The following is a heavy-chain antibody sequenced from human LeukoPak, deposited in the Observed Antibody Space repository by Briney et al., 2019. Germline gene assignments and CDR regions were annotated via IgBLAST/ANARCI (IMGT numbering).Heavy chain of an antibody. CDR2: IGSAGDT. V-gene: IGHV3-13*04. CDR3: ARAEYFDL. J-gene: IGHJ2*01. Sequence: GGSLRLSCAPSGFTFSSYDMHWVRHAPGKGLEWVSAIGSAGDTYYPGSVKGRFTISRENAKNSLYLQLNSLRDGDTAVYYCARAEYFDLWGRGTLVTVSS. CDR1: GFTFSSYD.